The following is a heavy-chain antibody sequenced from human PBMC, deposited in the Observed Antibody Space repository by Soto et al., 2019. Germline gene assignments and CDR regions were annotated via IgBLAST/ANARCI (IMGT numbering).Heavy chain of an antibody. CDR2: IYYSGST. J-gene: IGHJ5*02. V-gene: IGHV4-39*01. CDR1: GGSISSSSYY. Sequence: QLQLQESGPGLVKPSETLSLTCTVSGGSISSSSYYWGWIRQPPGKGLEWIGSIYYSGSTYYNPSIKSRVTISVDTSKNQFSLKLSSVTAADTAVYYCARPYQLLSPWFAPGGQATLVTVSS. D-gene: IGHD2-2*01. CDR3: ARPYQLLSPWFAP.